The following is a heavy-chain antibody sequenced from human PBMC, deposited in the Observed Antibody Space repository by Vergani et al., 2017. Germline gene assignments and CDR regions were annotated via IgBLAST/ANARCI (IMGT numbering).Heavy chain of an antibody. Sequence: EVQLVESGGGLIQTGGSLRLSCAASGFTVSSNYMSWVRQAPGKGVEWVSVIYSGGSTYYADSVKGRFTISRDNSKNTLYLQMNSLRAEDTAVYYCARLFFGDSSGYYFDYWGQGTLVTVSS. J-gene: IGHJ4*02. CDR2: IYSGGST. CDR1: GFTVSSNY. D-gene: IGHD3-22*01. CDR3: ARLFFGDSSGYYFDY. V-gene: IGHV3-53*01.